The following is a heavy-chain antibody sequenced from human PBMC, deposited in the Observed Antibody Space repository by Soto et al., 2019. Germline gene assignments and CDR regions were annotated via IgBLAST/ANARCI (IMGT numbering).Heavy chain of an antibody. Sequence: QVQLQGSGPGLVKPSQTLSLTCANTGGSITSGAYFWTWIRQLPGKGLEWIGHISYSGNTDYNPSLKSRVTLSRDTSKNQFSLTLSAVTAADTAVYYGARGKRPLAMFFDYWGQGTLVTVSS. CDR3: ARGKRPLAMFFDY. CDR1: GGSITSGAYF. D-gene: IGHD6-25*01. V-gene: IGHV4-31*11. CDR2: ISYSGNT. J-gene: IGHJ4*02.